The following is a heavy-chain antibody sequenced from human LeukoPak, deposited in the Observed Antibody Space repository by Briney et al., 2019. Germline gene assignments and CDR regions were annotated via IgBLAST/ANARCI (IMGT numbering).Heavy chain of an antibody. Sequence: PSETLSLTCAVYGGSFSGYYWSWICQPPGKGLEWIGEINHSGSTNYNPSLKSRVTISVDTSKNQFSLKLSSVTAADTAVYYCASGYGSGSYFAFDIWGQGTMVTVSS. V-gene: IGHV4-34*01. J-gene: IGHJ3*02. CDR3: ASGYGSGSYFAFDI. CDR2: INHSGST. D-gene: IGHD3-10*01. CDR1: GGSFSGYY.